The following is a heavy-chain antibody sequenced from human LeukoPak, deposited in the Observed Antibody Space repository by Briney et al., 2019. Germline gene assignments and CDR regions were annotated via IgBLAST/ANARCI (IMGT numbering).Heavy chain of an antibody. CDR1: GFTFSSYS. Sequence: GGSLRLSCAASGFTFSSYSMNWVRQAPGKGLEWVSSISSSSSYIYYADSVKGRFTISRDNAKNSLYLQMNSLRAEDTAVYYCARGANTAMGVDNWGQGTLVTVSS. CDR2: ISSSSSYI. J-gene: IGHJ4*02. D-gene: IGHD5-18*01. CDR3: ARGANTAMGVDN. V-gene: IGHV3-21*01.